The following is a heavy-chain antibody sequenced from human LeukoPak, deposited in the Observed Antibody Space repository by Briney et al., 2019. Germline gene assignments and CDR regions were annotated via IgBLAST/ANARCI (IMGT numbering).Heavy chain of an antibody. Sequence: SETLSLTCAVYGGSFSGDYWSWIRQPPGKGLEWNGEINHSGSTNYNPSLKSRVTISVDTSKNQFSLKVTSVTAADTAVYYCATVRGARGYYYYGMDVWGQGTTVTVSS. J-gene: IGHJ6*02. CDR1: GGSFSGDY. CDR3: ATVRGARGYYYYGMDV. CDR2: INHSGST. V-gene: IGHV4-34*01. D-gene: IGHD3-10*01.